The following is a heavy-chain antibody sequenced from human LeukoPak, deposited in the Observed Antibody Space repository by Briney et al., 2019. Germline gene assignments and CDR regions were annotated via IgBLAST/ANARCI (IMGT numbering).Heavy chain of an antibody. CDR3: ARKGTRYFKSDV. Sequence: SETLSLTCTVSGGSVSSGSYYWSWIRQPPGKGLEWIGYIYYSGSTNYNSSLKRRVTISVDTSRNQFSLKLSSVTAAETAVYYCARKGTRYFKSDVWGKGTTVTVSS. CDR1: GGSVSSGSYY. CDR2: IYYSGST. J-gene: IGHJ6*04. D-gene: IGHD3-9*01. V-gene: IGHV4-61*01.